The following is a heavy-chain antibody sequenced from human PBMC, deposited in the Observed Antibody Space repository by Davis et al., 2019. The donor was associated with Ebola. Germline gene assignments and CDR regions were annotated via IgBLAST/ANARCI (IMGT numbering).Heavy chain of an antibody. D-gene: IGHD1-26*01. Sequence: AASVQVSCKASGYTFTSYAMHWVRQAPGQRLEWMGWINAGNGNTKYSQKFQGRVTITRDTSASTAYMELSSLRSEDTAVYYCARVGHYYYYGMDVWGQGATVTVSS. CDR2: INAGNGNT. V-gene: IGHV1-3*01. J-gene: IGHJ6*02. CDR3: ARVGHYYYYGMDV. CDR1: GYTFTSYA.